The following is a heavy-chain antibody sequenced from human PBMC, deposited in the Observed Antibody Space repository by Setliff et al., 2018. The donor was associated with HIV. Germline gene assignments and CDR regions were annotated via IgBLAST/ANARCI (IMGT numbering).Heavy chain of an antibody. V-gene: IGHV4-31*03. CDR3: ARDYRTTDILSSGYMDV. CDR2: INHSGST. Sequence: PSETLSLTCTVSGGSISSGGYYWSWIRQHPGKGLEWIGEINHSGSTNYNPSLKSRVTISGDTSKNQFSLKLSSVTAADTAVYYCARDYRTTDILSSGYMDVWGKGTTVTVS. D-gene: IGHD3-9*01. J-gene: IGHJ6*03. CDR1: GGSISSGGYY.